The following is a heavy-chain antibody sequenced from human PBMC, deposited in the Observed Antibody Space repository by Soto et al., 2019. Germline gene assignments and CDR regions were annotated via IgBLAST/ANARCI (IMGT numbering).Heavy chain of an antibody. V-gene: IGHV4-39*01. Sequence: QLQLQESGPGLVKPSETLSLTCTVSGGSISSSSYYWGWIRQPPGKGLEWIGSIYYSGSTYYNPSLKSRVTISVDTSKNQFSLKLSSVTAADTAVYYCASPAGTGYDAFDIWGQGTMVTVSS. D-gene: IGHD1-1*01. CDR2: IYYSGST. CDR1: GGSISSSSYY. J-gene: IGHJ3*02. CDR3: ASPAGTGYDAFDI.